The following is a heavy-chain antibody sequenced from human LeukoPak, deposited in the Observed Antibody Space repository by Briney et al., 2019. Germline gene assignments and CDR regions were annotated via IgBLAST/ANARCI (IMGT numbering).Heavy chain of an antibody. CDR1: GFTFSNYA. Sequence: GGSLRLSCAASGFTFSNYAMSWVRQAPGKGLEWVSIISDSGGSTYYADSVKGRFTISRDNAKNSLYLQMNSLRAEDTAIYYCTRVGYIDEGIDYWGQGTLVTVSS. J-gene: IGHJ4*02. CDR3: TRVGYIDEGIDY. V-gene: IGHV3-23*01. D-gene: IGHD5-24*01. CDR2: ISDSGGST.